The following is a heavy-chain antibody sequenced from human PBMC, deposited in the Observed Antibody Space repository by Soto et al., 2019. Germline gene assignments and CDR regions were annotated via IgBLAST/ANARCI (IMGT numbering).Heavy chain of an antibody. J-gene: IGHJ4*02. CDR2: ISDSGST. CDR3: ARGARKTHFDY. V-gene: IGHV4-59*01. Sequence: VQLQESGPGLVKPSETLSLTCTVSGGSISRYYWSWIRQPPGKGLEWIGYISDSGSTNYNPSLKSRVTVSVDTSKNQFALKLSSVTPADTAVYYCARGARKTHFDYWGQGTLVTVSS. CDR1: GGSISRYY.